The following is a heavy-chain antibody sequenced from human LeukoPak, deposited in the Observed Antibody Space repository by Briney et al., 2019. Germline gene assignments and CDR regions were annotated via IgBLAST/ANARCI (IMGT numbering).Heavy chain of an antibody. CDR3: ARGAPKGVYGSGSKLYYYYYMDV. CDR1: GYTLTELS. Sequence: ASVKVSCKVSGYTLTELSMHWVRQAPGKGLEWMGGFDPEDGETIYAQKFQGRVTITADESTSTAYMELSSLRSEDTAVYYCARGAPKGVYGSGSKLYYYYYMDVWGKGTTVTISS. D-gene: IGHD3-10*01. CDR2: FDPEDGET. V-gene: IGHV1-24*01. J-gene: IGHJ6*03.